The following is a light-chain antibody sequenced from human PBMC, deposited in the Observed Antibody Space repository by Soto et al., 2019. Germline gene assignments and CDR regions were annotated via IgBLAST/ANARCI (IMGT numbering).Light chain of an antibody. CDR1: SSDVGAYNF. J-gene: IGLJ1*01. Sequence: QSVLTQPASVSGSPGQSITISCTGISSDVGAYNFVSWHQQHPGKAPKLMIYNVYDRPSGISYRFSGSKSGNTASLTISGLQGEDEADYYCSAYTVSRTYVFGTGTKVTVL. V-gene: IGLV2-14*03. CDR2: NVY. CDR3: SAYTVSRTYV.